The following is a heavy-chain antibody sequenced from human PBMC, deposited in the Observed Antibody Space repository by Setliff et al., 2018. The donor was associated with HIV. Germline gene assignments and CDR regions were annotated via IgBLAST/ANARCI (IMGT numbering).Heavy chain of an antibody. CDR1: GGSISSSSYY. D-gene: IGHD3-22*01. V-gene: IGHV4-39*02. J-gene: IGHJ3*02. CDR2: IYYSGST. CDR3: ARDTRAMIVVGGAFDI. Sequence: SETLSLTCTVSGGSISSSSYYWGWIRQPPGKGLEWIGSIYYSGSTYYNPSLKSRVTISVDTSKNQFSLKLSSVTAADTAVYYCARDTRAMIVVGGAFDIWGQGTMVTVSS.